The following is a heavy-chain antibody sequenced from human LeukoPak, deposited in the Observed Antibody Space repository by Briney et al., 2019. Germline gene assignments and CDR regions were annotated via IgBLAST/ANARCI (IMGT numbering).Heavy chain of an antibody. Sequence: GGSLRLSCAASGFTFSSYWMHWVRQAPGKGLVWVSRINSDGSMTGYADSVKGRFTISRDNAKNTLYLQTNSLRAEDTAVYYCEPTYYYGSGILNWGQGTLVTVSS. V-gene: IGHV3-74*01. CDR2: INSDGSMT. CDR3: EPTYYYGSGILN. CDR1: GFTFSSYW. J-gene: IGHJ4*02. D-gene: IGHD3-10*01.